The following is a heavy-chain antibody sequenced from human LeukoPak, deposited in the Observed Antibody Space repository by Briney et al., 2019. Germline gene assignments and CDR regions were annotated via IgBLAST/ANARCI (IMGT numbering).Heavy chain of an antibody. J-gene: IGHJ4*02. CDR3: ASPGYSSGGHDY. Sequence: PGGSLRLSCAASGFTFSSYSMNWVRQAPGRGLEWVSSISSSSSYIYYADSVKGRFTISRDNAKNSLYLQMNSLRAEDTAVYYCASPGYSSGGHDYWGQGTLVTVSS. CDR1: GFTFSSYS. V-gene: IGHV3-21*01. CDR2: ISSSSSYI. D-gene: IGHD6-25*01.